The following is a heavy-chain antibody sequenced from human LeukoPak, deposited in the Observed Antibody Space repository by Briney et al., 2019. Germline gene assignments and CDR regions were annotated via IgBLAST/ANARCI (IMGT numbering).Heavy chain of an antibody. Sequence: SETLSLTCSVSRYSINSGYYWGWIRQPPGKGLEWIGSIYGGIYHGDSTSYNPSLKSRVTISVDTSKNQFFLRLSSVTAADTAVYYCARRSRWELLSDWFDPWGQGTLVTVSS. V-gene: IGHV4-38-2*02. CDR1: RYSINSGYY. CDR2: IYGGIYHGDST. CDR3: ARRSRWELLSDWFDP. D-gene: IGHD1-26*01. J-gene: IGHJ5*02.